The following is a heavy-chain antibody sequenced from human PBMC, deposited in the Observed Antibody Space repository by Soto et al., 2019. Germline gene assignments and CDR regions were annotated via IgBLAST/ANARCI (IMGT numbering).Heavy chain of an antibody. CDR1: GFTFSSYG. D-gene: IGHD3-10*01. J-gene: IGHJ5*02. V-gene: IGHV3-30*18. Sequence: QVQLVESGGGVVQPGRSLRLSCAASGFTFSSYGMHWVRQAPGKGLEWVAIISYDGTNKYYAESVKGRFTISRDNSKNTLYLQMNSLRAEDTAVYYCAKDPMVRGVILPWFDPWGQGTLVTVSS. CDR3: AKDPMVRGVILPWFDP. CDR2: ISYDGTNK.